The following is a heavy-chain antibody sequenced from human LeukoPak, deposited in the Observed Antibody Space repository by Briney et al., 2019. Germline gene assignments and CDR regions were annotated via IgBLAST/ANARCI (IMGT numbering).Heavy chain of an antibody. V-gene: IGHV4-34*01. D-gene: IGHD4-23*01. Sequence: PSETLSLTCAVYGGSFSGYYWSWIRQPPGKGLEWIGEINHSGSTNYNPSLKSRVTISVDTSKNQFSLKLSSVTAADTAVYYCARTVVTYGRGYFDYWGQGTLVTVSS. CDR1: GGSFSGYY. CDR3: ARTVVTYGRGYFDY. CDR2: INHSGST. J-gene: IGHJ4*02.